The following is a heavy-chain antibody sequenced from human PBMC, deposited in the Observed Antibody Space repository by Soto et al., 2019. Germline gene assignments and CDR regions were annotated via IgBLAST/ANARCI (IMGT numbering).Heavy chain of an antibody. D-gene: IGHD2-8*01. CDR1: GESSSEYY. V-gene: IGHV4-34*01. CDR3: TRGKDYWCGDY. Sequence: QVQLQQWGAGLLKPSETLSLTCAVSGESSSEYYWSWIRQPPGKGLEFIGEIYQTGSTKYNPSLESRVTISIGTSKNQFTLKLNSVTAADTAVYYCTRGKDYWCGDYWGQGTLVTVSS. CDR2: IYQTGST. J-gene: IGHJ4*02.